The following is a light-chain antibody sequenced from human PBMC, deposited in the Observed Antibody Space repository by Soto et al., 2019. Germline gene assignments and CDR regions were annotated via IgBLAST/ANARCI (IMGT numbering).Light chain of an antibody. CDR3: MQALQGPPT. CDR2: LAS. CDR1: QSLLGSNGYNY. Sequence: DIVITESPLSLPVTPGESASISCRSSQSLLGSNGYNYLDWYVQKPGQSPQLLISLASNRASGVPDRFSGSGSGTDFTLKNSRVEYEDVGVYHCMQALQGPPTFGQGTKVEIK. J-gene: IGKJ1*01. V-gene: IGKV2-28*01.